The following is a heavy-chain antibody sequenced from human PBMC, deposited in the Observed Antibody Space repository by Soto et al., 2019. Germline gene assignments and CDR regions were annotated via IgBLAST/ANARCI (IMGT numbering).Heavy chain of an antibody. Sequence: QVQLVQSGAEVRKPGSSVKVSCKASGGTFSRHAISWVRQAPGQGLEWMGGIIPIFGTANHAQKFQGRVTIIADESPSTVYKELSSLRSEDTAMYYCARGWGYDSNDYYYAYWGQGTLGIVSS. CDR3: ARGWGYDSNDYYYAY. CDR1: GGTFSRHA. D-gene: IGHD3-22*01. J-gene: IGHJ4*02. CDR2: IIPIFGTA. V-gene: IGHV1-69*01.